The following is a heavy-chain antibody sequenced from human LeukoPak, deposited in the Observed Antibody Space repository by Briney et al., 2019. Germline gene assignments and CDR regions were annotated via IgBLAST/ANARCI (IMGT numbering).Heavy chain of an antibody. CDR2: INTDGSST. V-gene: IGHV3-74*01. J-gene: IGHJ4*02. D-gene: IGHD6-13*01. CDR1: GFTFSSYS. CDR3: ARGTAATAGIDY. Sequence: GGSLRLSCAASGFTFSSYSMNWVRQAPGKGLEWVSHINTDGSSTTYGDSAKGRFTVSRDNAKNTLFLQMNSLRAEDTAVYYCARGTAATAGIDYWGQGTLVTVSS.